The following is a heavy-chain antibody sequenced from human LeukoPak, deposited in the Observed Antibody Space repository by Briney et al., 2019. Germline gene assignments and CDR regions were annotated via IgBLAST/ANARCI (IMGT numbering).Heavy chain of an antibody. CDR3: ARDPYYYYYYMDV. CDR1: GYTFTGYY. V-gene: IGHV1-2*02. J-gene: IGHJ6*03. Sequence: ASVKVSCKASGYTFTGYYMHWVRQAPGQGLEWMGWINPNSGGTNYAQKLQGRVTMTRDTSISTAYMELSRLRSDDTAVYYCARDPYYYYYYMDVWGKGTTVTVSS. CDR2: INPNSGGT.